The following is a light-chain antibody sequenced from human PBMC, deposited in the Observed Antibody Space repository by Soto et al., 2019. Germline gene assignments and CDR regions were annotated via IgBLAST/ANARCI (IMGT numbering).Light chain of an antibody. J-gene: IGKJ1*01. CDR3: QQYDNLLWT. Sequence: DIQMTQSTSSLSASIGDRVTITCQASQDISNFLNWYQQKPGQAPKLLIYDASNLETGVPSRFSGSRSGTDFTFTISSLQPEDIATYYCQQYDNLLWTFGPGNTVELK. V-gene: IGKV1-33*01. CDR1: QDISNF. CDR2: DAS.